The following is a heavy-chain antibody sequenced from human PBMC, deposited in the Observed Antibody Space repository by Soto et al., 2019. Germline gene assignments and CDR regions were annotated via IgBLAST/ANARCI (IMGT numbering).Heavy chain of an antibody. Sequence: SLRLSCVVSGFNFSNYAINWVRQAPGKGLDWVAVTSKDGSKKYYADSVKGRFTISRDNSKNTVYLQMNSLSTEDTAIYYCARDISVAGAGYFLHWGQGTLVTVSS. J-gene: IGHJ1*01. V-gene: IGHV3-30-3*01. CDR3: ARDISVAGAGYFLH. CDR1: GFNFSNYA. CDR2: TSKDGSKK. D-gene: IGHD6-19*01.